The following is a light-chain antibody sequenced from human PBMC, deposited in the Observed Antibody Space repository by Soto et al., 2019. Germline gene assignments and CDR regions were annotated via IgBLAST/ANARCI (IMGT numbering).Light chain of an antibody. J-gene: IGKJ4*01. CDR3: QQFNSFPLT. Sequence: AAQLTQSPSSLSASVGDRVTISFPASQGIGSALAWYQQKPGKAPKVLIYDASSLKSGVPSRFSGSGSGTDFTLTISSLQPEDFATYYCQQFNSFPLTIGGGAKVDNK. CDR2: DAS. V-gene: IGKV1-13*02. CDR1: QGIGSA.